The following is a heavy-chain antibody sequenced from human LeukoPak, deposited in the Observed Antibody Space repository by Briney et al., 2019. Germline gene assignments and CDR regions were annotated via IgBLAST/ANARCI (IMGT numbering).Heavy chain of an antibody. D-gene: IGHD3-16*01. CDR1: GGSFSGYY. CDR3: AAGGPGDWFDP. V-gene: IGHV4-34*01. Sequence: PSETLSLTCAVYGGSFSGYYWSWIRQPPGKGLEWIGEINHSGSTNYNPSLKSRVTISVDTSKNQFSLELSSVTAADTAVYYCAAGGPGDWFDPWGQGTLVTVSS. CDR2: INHSGST. J-gene: IGHJ5*02.